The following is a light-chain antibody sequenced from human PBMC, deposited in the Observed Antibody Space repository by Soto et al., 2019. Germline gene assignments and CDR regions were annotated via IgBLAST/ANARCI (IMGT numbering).Light chain of an antibody. CDR2: GAS. Sequence: EIVLTQSPGTLSLSPGERATLSCRATESISSSYLAWYQQKPGQAPRLLIYGASSRATGIPDRFSGSGSGTDFTLKINRVEAEDVGIYYCMQALQTPLTFGQGTRLEIK. CDR3: MQALQTPLT. CDR1: ESISSSY. J-gene: IGKJ5*01. V-gene: IGKV3-20*01.